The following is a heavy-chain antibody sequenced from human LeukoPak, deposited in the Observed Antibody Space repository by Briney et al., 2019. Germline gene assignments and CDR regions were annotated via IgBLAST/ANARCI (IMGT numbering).Heavy chain of an antibody. CDR3: AREGYGDYEYYYYYYMDV. Sequence: GGSLRLSCAASGFTFSSYEMNWVRQAPGKGLEWVSYISSSGSTIYYADSVKGRFTISRDNAKNSLYLQMNSLGAEDTALYYCAREGYGDYEYYYYYYMDVWGKGTTVTVSS. V-gene: IGHV3-48*03. D-gene: IGHD4-17*01. CDR1: GFTFSSYE. J-gene: IGHJ6*03. CDR2: ISSSGSTI.